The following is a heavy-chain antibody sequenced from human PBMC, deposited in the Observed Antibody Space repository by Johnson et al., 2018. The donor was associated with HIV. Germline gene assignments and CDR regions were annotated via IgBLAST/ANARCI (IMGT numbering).Heavy chain of an antibody. J-gene: IGHJ3*02. V-gene: IGHV3-33*01. Sequence: QVLLVESGGGVVQPGRSLRLSCAASGFTFSSYGMHWVRQAPGKGLEWVAVIWYDGSNKYYADSVKGRFTISRDNSKNTLYLQMNSLRAEDTAVYYCAREEDTAMVTSGAFDIWCQGTMVTVSS. CDR3: AREEDTAMVTSGAFDI. CDR2: IWYDGSNK. CDR1: GFTFSSYG. D-gene: IGHD5-18*01.